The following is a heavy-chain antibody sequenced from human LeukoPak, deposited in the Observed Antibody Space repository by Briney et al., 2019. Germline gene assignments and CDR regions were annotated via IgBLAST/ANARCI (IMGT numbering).Heavy chain of an antibody. CDR1: GGSFSGYY. D-gene: IGHD2-15*01. Sequence: SSETLSLTCAVYGGSFSGYYWSWIRQPPGKGLEWIGEINRSGSTNYSPSPKSRVTMSVDTSKNQFSLKLSSVTAADTAVYYCARGVYCSGGSCYIPFDYWGQGILVTVSS. V-gene: IGHV4-34*01. J-gene: IGHJ4*02. CDR2: INRSGST. CDR3: ARGVYCSGGSCYIPFDY.